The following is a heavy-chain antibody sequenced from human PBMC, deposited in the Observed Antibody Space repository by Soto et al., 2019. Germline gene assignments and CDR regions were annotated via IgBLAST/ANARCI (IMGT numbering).Heavy chain of an antibody. CDR2: ISSNGGST. CDR1: GFTFSSYA. J-gene: IGHJ6*02. D-gene: IGHD1-1*01. Sequence: GGSLRLSCAASGFTFSSYAMHWVRQAPGKGLEYVSAISSNGGSTYYADSVKGRFTISRDNSKNTLYLQMGSLRAEDMAVYYCARGELEFVYGMDVWGQGTTVTVYS. CDR3: ARGELEFVYGMDV. V-gene: IGHV3-64*02.